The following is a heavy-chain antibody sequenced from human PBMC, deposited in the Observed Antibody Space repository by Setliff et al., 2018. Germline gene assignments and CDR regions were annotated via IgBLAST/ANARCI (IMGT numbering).Heavy chain of an antibody. J-gene: IGHJ4*02. V-gene: IGHV4-34*01. CDR2: INHSGST. CDR3: ARDGILWFGELFD. Sequence: TLSLTCAVYGGSFSGYYWSWIRQPPGKGLEWIGEINHSGSTNYNPSLKSRVTISVDTSKNQFSLKLSSVTAADTAVYYCARDGILWFGELFDWGQGTQVTVSS. D-gene: IGHD3-10*01. CDR1: GGSFSGYY.